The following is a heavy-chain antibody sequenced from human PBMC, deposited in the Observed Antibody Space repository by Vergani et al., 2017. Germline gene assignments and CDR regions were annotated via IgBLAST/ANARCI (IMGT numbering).Heavy chain of an antibody. CDR2: IIPIFGTA. Sequence: QVQLVQSGAEVKKPGSSVKVSCKASGGTFSSYAISWVRQAPGQGLEWMGGIIPIFGTANYAQKFQGRVTITADESTSPAYMELGSLRSEDTAVYYCARDLQADTATTPRKFAPSYYYYYGMDVWGQGTTVTVSS. J-gene: IGHJ6*02. CDR3: ARDLQADTATTPRKFAPSYYYYYGMDV. V-gene: IGHV1-69*01. D-gene: IGHD5-18*01. CDR1: GGTFSSYA.